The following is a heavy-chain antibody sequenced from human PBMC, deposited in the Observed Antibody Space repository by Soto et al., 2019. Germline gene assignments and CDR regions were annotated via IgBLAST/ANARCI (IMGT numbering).Heavy chain of an antibody. CDR3: ARDLWGYCGTDCYPLDV. J-gene: IGHJ6*02. Sequence: SETLSLTCALSGGSISSSNWWTWVRQPPGKGLEWIGEIYHNENTNYNPSLKSRVTISIDKSKNQFSLKLTSVTAADTAVYYCARDLWGYCGTDCYPLDVWGQGTTVTVSS. D-gene: IGHD2-21*02. CDR1: GGSISSSNW. V-gene: IGHV4-4*02. CDR2: IYHNENT.